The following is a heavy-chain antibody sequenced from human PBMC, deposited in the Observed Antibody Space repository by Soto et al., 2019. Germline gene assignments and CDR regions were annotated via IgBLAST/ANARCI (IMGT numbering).Heavy chain of an antibody. CDR2: IIPIFSTA. Sequence: QVQLVQSGAEVKKPGSSVKVSCKASGGTFSSYAISWVRQAPGQGLEWMGGIIPIFSTANWAQKFQGRVTITADKSTSTANMELSSLRSEDTAVYYCARGPSGEQEGIFDYWGQGTLVTVSS. D-gene: IGHD3-10*01. CDR3: ARGPSGEQEGIFDY. CDR1: GGTFSSYA. V-gene: IGHV1-69*06. J-gene: IGHJ4*02.